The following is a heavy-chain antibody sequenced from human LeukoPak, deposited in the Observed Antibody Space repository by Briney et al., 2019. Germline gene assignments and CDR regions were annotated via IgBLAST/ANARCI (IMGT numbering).Heavy chain of an antibody. CDR3: ARGRSQDGSGSRGDYFDY. CDR2: INRRGGT. J-gene: IGHJ4*02. CDR1: GVTFNNYF. D-gene: IGHD3-10*01. Sequence: SETLTLSCAVYGVTFNNYFLTWIRQPPGKGLEWVADINRRGGTTYNPSLKNRVTISVDTSKNQFSLKVKSVTAAETAVYYCARGRSQDGSGSRGDYFDYWGQGNLFIVSS. V-gene: IGHV4-34*01.